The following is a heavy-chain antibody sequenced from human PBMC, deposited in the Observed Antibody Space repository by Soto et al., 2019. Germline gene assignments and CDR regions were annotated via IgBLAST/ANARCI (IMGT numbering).Heavy chain of an antibody. D-gene: IGHD3-3*01. CDR2: IKSKTDGGTT. Sequence: GGSLRLSCAASGFTFSNAWMSWVRQAPGKGLEWVGRIKSKTDGGTTDYAAPVKGRFTISRDDSKNTLYLQMNSLKTEDTAVYYCTTNLFLEWLSDAFDIWGQGTMVTVSS. J-gene: IGHJ3*02. CDR1: GFTFSNAW. V-gene: IGHV3-15*01. CDR3: TTNLFLEWLSDAFDI.